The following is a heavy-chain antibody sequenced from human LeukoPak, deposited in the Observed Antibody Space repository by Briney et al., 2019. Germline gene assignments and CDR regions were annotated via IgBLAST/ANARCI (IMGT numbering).Heavy chain of an antibody. D-gene: IGHD4-17*01. J-gene: IGHJ4*02. CDR1: SGSFRGNF. CDR2: INHRGST. Sequence: SETLSLTCAVYSGSFRGNFWTYIRQPPGKGLEWIGEINHRGSTNYNPSLKSRVTISVDTSKNQFSLKLTSVTVAHTAAYFCARGSLFYGDSSAYFDYWGQGTLVTVSS. CDR3: ARGSLFYGDSSAYFDY. V-gene: IGHV4-34*01.